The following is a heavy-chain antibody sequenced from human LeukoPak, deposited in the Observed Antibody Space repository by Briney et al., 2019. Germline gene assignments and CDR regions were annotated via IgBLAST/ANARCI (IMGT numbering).Heavy chain of an antibody. D-gene: IGHD3-10*01. CDR1: GFTFSGSR. CDR2: INPDGNEQ. V-gene: IGHV3-7*01. Sequence: GGSLRLSCAASGFTFSGSRMTWVRQTPGKGPELVAHINPDGNEQFYMDPVKGRFSITRDNAANSVYLQMNSLRVEDTALYYCARAGVGVTILDYWGQGTLVTVSS. CDR3: ARAGVGVTILDY. J-gene: IGHJ4*02.